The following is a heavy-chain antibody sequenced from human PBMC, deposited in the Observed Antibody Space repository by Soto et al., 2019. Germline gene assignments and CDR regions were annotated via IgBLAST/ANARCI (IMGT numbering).Heavy chain of an antibody. CDR3: ASPQGNGAYSSSSRYFDL. V-gene: IGHV1-69*13. CDR1: GGTFTTYA. CDR2: IIPIFATA. J-gene: IGHJ2*01. D-gene: IGHD6-6*01. Sequence: GASVKVSCKASGGTFTTYAFTWVRQAPGQGLEWMGGIIPIFATANYAQKFQGRVTITADESTSTAYMELSSLRSEDTAVYFCASPQGNGAYSSSSRYFDLWGRGTLVNVSS.